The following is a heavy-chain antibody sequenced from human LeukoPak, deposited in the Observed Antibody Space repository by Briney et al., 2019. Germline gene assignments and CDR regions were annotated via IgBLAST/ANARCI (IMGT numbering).Heavy chain of an antibody. CDR1: GYSISSGYY. D-gene: IGHD1-26*01. CDR2: IYHSGST. Sequence: SETLSLTCTVSGYSISSGYYWGWIRQPPGKGLEWIGSIYHSGSTYYNPSLKSRVTISVDTSKNQFSLKLSSVTAADTAVYYCARGSTYSGNPAHFDYWGQGTLVTVSS. J-gene: IGHJ4*02. CDR3: ARGSTYSGNPAHFDY. V-gene: IGHV4-38-2*02.